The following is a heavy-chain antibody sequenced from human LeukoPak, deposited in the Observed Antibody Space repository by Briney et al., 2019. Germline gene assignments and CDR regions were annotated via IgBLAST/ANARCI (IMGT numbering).Heavy chain of an antibody. V-gene: IGHV1-2*02. Sequence: GASVKVSCKASVYTFTGYYMHWVRQAPGQGLEWMGWINPNSGGTNYAQKFQGRVTMTRDTSISTAYMELSRLRSDDTAVYYCARDRWGSSWFFDYWGQGTLVTVSS. D-gene: IGHD6-13*01. CDR1: VYTFTGYY. CDR2: INPNSGGT. J-gene: IGHJ4*02. CDR3: ARDRWGSSWFFDY.